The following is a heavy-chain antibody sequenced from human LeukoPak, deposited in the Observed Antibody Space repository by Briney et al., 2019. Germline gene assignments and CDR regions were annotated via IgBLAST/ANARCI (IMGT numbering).Heavy chain of an antibody. CDR3: AKDIRGSTSWYGLDY. J-gene: IGHJ4*02. D-gene: IGHD6-13*01. CDR1: GLTFGDYT. V-gene: IGHV3-43*01. CDR2: ISRNGAAT. Sequence: GGSLRLSCEASGLTFGDYTMHWVRQAPGKGLEWVSLISRNGAATKYADSVRGRFTVSRDNSKNSLFLQMNSLRAEDTALYYCAKDIRGSTSWYGLDYWGQGTLVTVSS.